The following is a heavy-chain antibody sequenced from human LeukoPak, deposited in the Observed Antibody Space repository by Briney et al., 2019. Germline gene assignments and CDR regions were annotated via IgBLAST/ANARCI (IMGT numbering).Heavy chain of an antibody. CDR3: AKDHSSSWEYYFDY. Sequence: GGSLRLSCAASGFTFSSYAMSWVRQAPGKGLEWVSSISGGDGNTYYADSVKGRFTISRDNSKNTLYLQMNSLRAEDTAVYYCAKDHSSSWEYYFDYWGQGTLVTVSS. V-gene: IGHV3-23*01. D-gene: IGHD6-13*01. CDR2: ISGGDGNT. CDR1: GFTFSSYA. J-gene: IGHJ4*02.